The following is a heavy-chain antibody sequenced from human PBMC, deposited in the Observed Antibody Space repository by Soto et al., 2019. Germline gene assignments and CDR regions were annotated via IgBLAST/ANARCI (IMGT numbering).Heavy chain of an antibody. Sequence: SETLSLTCDVSGGSIDNSHSFWGWVRQPPGRGLEFLGSVYYSGGTYYNPSLKSRVTVSVDTSKNQVSLRVRSVTVAETAVYYCTRRRFGVRGVTTMDVWGPGTTVTVSS. CDR1: GGSIDNSHSF. CDR3: TRRRFGVRGVTTMDV. D-gene: IGHD3-10*01. J-gene: IGHJ6*02. CDR2: VYYSGGT. V-gene: IGHV4-39*01.